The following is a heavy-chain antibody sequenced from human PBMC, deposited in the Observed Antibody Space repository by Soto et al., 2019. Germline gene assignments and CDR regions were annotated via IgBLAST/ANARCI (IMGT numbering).Heavy chain of an antibody. V-gene: IGHV4-30-4*01. D-gene: IGHD2-2*02. Sequence: SETLSLTCTVSGGSISSGDYYWSWIRQPPGKGLEWIGYIYYSGSTYYNPSLKSRVTISVDTSKNQFSLKLSSVTAADTAVYYCSRVCRSTSCYNRPYYGMDVWGQGTTVTVSS. CDR3: SRVCRSTSCYNRPYYGMDV. CDR2: IYYSGST. CDR1: GGSISSGDYY. J-gene: IGHJ6*02.